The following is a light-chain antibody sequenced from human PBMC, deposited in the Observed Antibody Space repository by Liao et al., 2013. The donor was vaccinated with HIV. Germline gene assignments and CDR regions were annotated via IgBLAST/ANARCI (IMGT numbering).Light chain of an antibody. CDR1: GLESKY. CDR2: QDN. CDR3: QAWDINAVI. J-gene: IGLJ2*01. V-gene: IGLV3-1*01. Sequence: SFELTQPPSVSVSPGQTARISCSGDGLESKYVCWYQQRPGQSPVLVIFQDNKRPSGIPERFYGSNSGNTATLTISGAQALDEADYYCQAWDINAVIFGGGTRLTV.